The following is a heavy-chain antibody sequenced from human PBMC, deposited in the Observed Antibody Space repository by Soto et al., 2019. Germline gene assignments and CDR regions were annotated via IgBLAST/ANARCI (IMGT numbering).Heavy chain of an antibody. CDR1: GFTFSSYG. Sequence: GGSLRLSCAASGFTFSSYGMHWVRQAPGKGLEWVAVIWYDGSNKYYADSVKGRFTISRDNSKNTLYLQMNSLRAEDTAVYYCARDRYPDYYGSGSPNWFDPWGQGTLVTV. J-gene: IGHJ5*02. D-gene: IGHD3-10*01. V-gene: IGHV3-33*01. CDR3: ARDRYPDYYGSGSPNWFDP. CDR2: IWYDGSNK.